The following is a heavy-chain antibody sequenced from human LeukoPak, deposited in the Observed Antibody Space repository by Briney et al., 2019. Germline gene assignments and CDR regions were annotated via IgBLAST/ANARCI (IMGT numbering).Heavy chain of an antibody. J-gene: IGHJ5*02. D-gene: IGHD6-19*01. CDR1: GYSFTSYW. V-gene: IGHV5-51*01. Sequence: GESLKISCKGSGYSFTSYWIGWVRQMPGKGLEWMGIIYPGDSDTRYSPSFQGQVTISADKSISTAYLQWSSLKASDTAMYCCARHGVAVAGTAHWFDPWGQGTLVTVSS. CDR3: ARHGVAVAGTAHWFDP. CDR2: IYPGDSDT.